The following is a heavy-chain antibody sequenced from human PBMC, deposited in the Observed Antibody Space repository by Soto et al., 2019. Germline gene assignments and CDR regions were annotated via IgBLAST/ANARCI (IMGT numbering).Heavy chain of an antibody. CDR2: IDAADSNT. V-gene: IGHV5-10-1*01. J-gene: IGHJ5*02. Sequence: PGESLKISCRGFGYTFTSYWISWVRQMPGKGLEWMGKIDAADSNTNYSPSFQGHVIISADKSISTAYLQWSSLQASDTAIYYCARHEPLMSWKPPQDRFNPWGQGTLVTVSS. D-gene: IGHD1-1*01. CDR3: ARHEPLMSWKPPQDRFNP. CDR1: GYTFTSYW.